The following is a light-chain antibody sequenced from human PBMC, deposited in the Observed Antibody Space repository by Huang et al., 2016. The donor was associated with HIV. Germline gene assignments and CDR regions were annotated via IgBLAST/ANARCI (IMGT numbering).Light chain of an antibody. Sequence: EIMVTQSPATLSVSPGERVTLSCRASQNVNSKLAWYQQRPGQAHRLLISGASTRSTDVPARFSGRGSEKDYVLNISRVQSDDFALYYCQQYYTNHYTFGRGTKLEIK. CDR2: GAS. J-gene: IGKJ2*01. V-gene: IGKV3-15*01. CDR1: QNVNSK. CDR3: QQYYTNHYT.